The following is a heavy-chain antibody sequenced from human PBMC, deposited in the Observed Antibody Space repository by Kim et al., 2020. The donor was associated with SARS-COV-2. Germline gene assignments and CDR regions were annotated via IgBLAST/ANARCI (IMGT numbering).Heavy chain of an antibody. J-gene: IGHJ6*04. D-gene: IGHD3-10*01. Sequence: ASVKVSCKASGYTFTSYAMHWVRQAPGQRLEWMGWINAGNGNTKYSQKFQGRVTITRDTSASTAYMELSSLRSEDTAVYYCARNPMAGLLWFGYYYYGMDVWGEGETMTVSS. CDR2: INAGNGNT. CDR1: GYTFTSYA. V-gene: IGHV1-3*01. CDR3: ARNPMAGLLWFGYYYYGMDV.